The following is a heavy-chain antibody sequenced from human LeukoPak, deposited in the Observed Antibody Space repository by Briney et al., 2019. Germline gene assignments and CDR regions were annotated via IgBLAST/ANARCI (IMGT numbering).Heavy chain of an antibody. D-gene: IGHD3-22*01. Sequence: ASVKVSCKASGYTFTSYAINWVRQAPGQGLEWMGWINTNTGNPTYGQGFTGRFVFSLDTSVSTAYLQISSLKAEDTAVYYCASPNSLTYYFDSSGYYAAGEDWGQGTLVTVSS. CDR3: ASPNSLTYYFDSSGYYAAGED. CDR2: INTNTGNP. V-gene: IGHV7-4-1*02. J-gene: IGHJ4*02. CDR1: GYTFTSYA.